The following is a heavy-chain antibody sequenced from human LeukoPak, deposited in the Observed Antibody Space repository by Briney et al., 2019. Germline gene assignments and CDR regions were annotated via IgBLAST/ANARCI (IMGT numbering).Heavy chain of an antibody. CDR3: ARELGTYFDY. D-gene: IGHD3-3*02. CDR1: GGSISSYY. Sequence: SETLSLTCTVSGGSISSYYWSWIRQPPGKGLGWIGYIYSSGSTNYNPSLKSRVTISVDTSKNQFSLKLSSVTAADTAVYYCARELGTYFDYWGQGTLVTVSS. J-gene: IGHJ4*02. CDR2: IYSSGST. V-gene: IGHV4-59*01.